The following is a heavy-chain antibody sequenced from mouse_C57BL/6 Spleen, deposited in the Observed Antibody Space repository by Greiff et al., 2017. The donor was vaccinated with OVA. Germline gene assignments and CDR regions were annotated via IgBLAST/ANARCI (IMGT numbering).Heavy chain of an antibody. Sequence: VKLKESGPELVKPGASVKISCKASGYAFSSSWMNWVKQRPGKGLEWIGRIYPGDGDTNYNGKFKGKATLTADKSSSTAYMQLSSLTSEDSAVYFCARWNYYGSSPWYFDVWGTGTTVTVSS. V-gene: IGHV1-82*01. D-gene: IGHD1-1*01. CDR1: GYAFSSSW. CDR2: IYPGDGDT. CDR3: ARWNYYGSSPWYFDV. J-gene: IGHJ1*03.